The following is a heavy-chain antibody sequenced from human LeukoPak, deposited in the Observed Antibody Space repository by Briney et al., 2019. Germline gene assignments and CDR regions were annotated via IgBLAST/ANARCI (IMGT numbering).Heavy chain of an antibody. CDR1: GGTFSSYA. D-gene: IGHD3-10*01. V-gene: IGHV1-69*05. Sequence: SVKVSCKASGGTFSSYAISWVGQAPGQGLEWMGGIIPIFGTANYAQTFQGRVTITTDESTSTASMELSSLRSEDTAVYYCARSSGPMSQHMDVWGKGTTVTVSS. CDR2: IIPIFGTA. CDR3: ARSSGPMSQHMDV. J-gene: IGHJ6*03.